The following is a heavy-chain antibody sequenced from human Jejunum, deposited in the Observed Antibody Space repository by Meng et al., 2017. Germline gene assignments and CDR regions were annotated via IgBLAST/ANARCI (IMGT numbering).Heavy chain of an antibody. CDR1: GFAFSRYD. V-gene: IGHV3-48*03. D-gene: IGHD5-18*01. CDR3: ASGYMYGSDY. Sequence: GGSLRLSCAASGFAFSRYDMQWVRQAPGKGLEWVSHIRGGDTYYTDSVKGRFTISRDNAKNSVYLQMDSLRAEDTAVYFCASGYMYGSDYWGQGTLVTVSS. CDR2: IRGGDT. J-gene: IGHJ4*02.